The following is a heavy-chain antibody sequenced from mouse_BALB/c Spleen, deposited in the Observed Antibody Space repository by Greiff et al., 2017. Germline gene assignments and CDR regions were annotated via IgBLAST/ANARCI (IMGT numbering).Heavy chain of an antibody. CDR3: ASHYGSSYVGYWYFDV. CDR2: ISYSGST. J-gene: IGHJ1*01. D-gene: IGHD1-1*01. CDR1: GDSITSGY. Sequence: EVHLVESGPSLVKPSQTLSLTCSVTGDSITSGYWNWIRKFPGNKLEYMGYISYSGSTYYNPSLKSRISITRDTSKNQYYLQLNSVTTEDTATYYCASHYGSSYVGYWYFDVWGAGTTVTVSS. V-gene: IGHV3-8*02.